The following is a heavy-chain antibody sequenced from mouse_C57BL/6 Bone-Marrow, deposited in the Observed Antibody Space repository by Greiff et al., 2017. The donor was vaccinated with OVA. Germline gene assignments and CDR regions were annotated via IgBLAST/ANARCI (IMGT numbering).Heavy chain of an antibody. V-gene: IGHV1-55*01. CDR1: GYTFTSYW. D-gene: IGHD2-4*01. Sequence: QVQLQQPGAELVKPGASVKMSCKASGYTFTSYWITWVKQRPGQGLEWIGDIYPGSGSTNYNEKFKSKATLTVHTSSSTAYMQLSSLTSADSAGDYCARSNDYGRDVGLAYWGQGTLVTVSA. CDR3: ARSNDYGRDVGLAY. CDR2: IYPGSGST. J-gene: IGHJ3*01.